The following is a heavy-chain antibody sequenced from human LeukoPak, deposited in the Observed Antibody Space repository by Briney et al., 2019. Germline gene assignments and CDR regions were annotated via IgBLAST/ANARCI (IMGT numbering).Heavy chain of an antibody. CDR3: ARDQGSTVAGFDY. CDR1: GGSISSGDYY. D-gene: IGHD6-19*01. J-gene: IGHJ4*02. Sequence: SETLSLACTVSGGSISSGDYYWSWIRQPPGKGLEWIGYIYYSGSTYYNPSLKSRVTISVDTSKNQFSLKLSSVTAADTAVYYCARDQGSTVAGFDYWGRGTLVTVSS. CDR2: IYYSGST. V-gene: IGHV4-30-4*08.